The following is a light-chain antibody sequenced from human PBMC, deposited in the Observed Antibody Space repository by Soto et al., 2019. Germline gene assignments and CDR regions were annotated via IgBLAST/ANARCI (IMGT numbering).Light chain of an antibody. CDR1: QSVSSN. J-gene: IGKJ1*01. V-gene: IGKV3-15*01. Sequence: EIVMTQSPATLSVSPGERATLSCRASQSVSSNLAWYQQKPGQAPRLLIYGASTRATGIPARFSGSGSGTEFTLTISSLQSEDFAVYYCQQYNNLPPTFGQGTKG. CDR2: GAS. CDR3: QQYNNLPPT.